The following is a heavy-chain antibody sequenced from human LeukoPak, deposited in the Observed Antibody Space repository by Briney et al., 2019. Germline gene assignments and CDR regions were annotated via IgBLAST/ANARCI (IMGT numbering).Heavy chain of an antibody. J-gene: IGHJ4*02. D-gene: IGHD3-22*01. V-gene: IGHV4-59*01. CDR1: GGSISSYY. Sequence: SETLSLTCTVSGGSISSYYWSWIRQPPGKGLEWIGYIYYSGSTNYNPSLKSRVTISVDTSKNQFSLKLSSVTAADAAVYYCARDHPYYDSSGFDYWGQGTLVTVSS. CDR2: IYYSGST. CDR3: ARDHPYYDSSGFDY.